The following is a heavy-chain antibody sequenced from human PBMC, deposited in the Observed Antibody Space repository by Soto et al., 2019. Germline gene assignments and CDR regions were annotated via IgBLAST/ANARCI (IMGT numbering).Heavy chain of an antibody. CDR3: ATGKGYCSGTSCLNAFDV. CDR2: IYPGDSDT. CDR1: EYSFTNYW. D-gene: IGHD2-2*01. Sequence: EVQLVQSGAEVKKPGESLRISCKGSEYSFTNYWIGWVRQMPGKGLEWVGIIYPGDSDTRYSPSFQGQVTISADKSISTTYLQWSSLKASDTAMYYCATGKGYCSGTSCLNAFDVWGQGTMVTVSS. J-gene: IGHJ3*01. V-gene: IGHV5-51*03.